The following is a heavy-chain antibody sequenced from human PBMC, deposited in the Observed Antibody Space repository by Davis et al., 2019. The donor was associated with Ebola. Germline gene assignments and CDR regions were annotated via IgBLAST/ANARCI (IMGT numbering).Heavy chain of an antibody. D-gene: IGHD1-26*01. CDR3: ARDYYGSLDY. CDR1: GGSISTYG. Sequence: PSETLSLTCTVSGGSISTYGWSWIRQSPGEALEWIAYIYASGNRDNYNPSLKSRVTLSLDTSKNQFSLKLSSVTAADTAVYYCARDYYGSLDYWGQGILVTVSS. CDR2: IYASGNRD. J-gene: IGHJ4*02. V-gene: IGHV4-59*01.